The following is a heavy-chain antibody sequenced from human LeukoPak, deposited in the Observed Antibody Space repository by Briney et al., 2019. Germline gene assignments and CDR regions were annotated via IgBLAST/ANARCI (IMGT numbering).Heavy chain of an antibody. CDR2: IRFDGTSE. CDR3: AKTSLSDPSGHYYYMDV. Sequence: GGSLRLSCAASGFTFSSYEMNWVRQAPGKGLEWVAFIRFDGTSEFYADSVKARFTISRDNSQNTVSLQLNNLRIEDTALYYCAKTSLSDPSGHYYYMDVWGKGATVTVSS. J-gene: IGHJ6*03. D-gene: IGHD3-3*01. V-gene: IGHV3-30*02. CDR1: GFTFSSYE.